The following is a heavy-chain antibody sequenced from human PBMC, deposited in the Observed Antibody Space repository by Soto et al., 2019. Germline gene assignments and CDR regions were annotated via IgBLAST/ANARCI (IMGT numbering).Heavy chain of an antibody. J-gene: IGHJ6*02. CDR2: INHSGST. CDR1: GGSFSGYY. V-gene: IGHV4-34*01. CDR3: ARVLTIFGVVMAYYYYGMDV. D-gene: IGHD3-3*01. Sequence: TLSLTCAVYGGSFSGYYWSWIRQPPGKGLEWIGEINHSGSTNYNPSLKSRVTISVDTSKNQFSLKLSSVTAADTAVYYCARVLTIFGVVMAYYYYGMDVWGQGTTVTVSS.